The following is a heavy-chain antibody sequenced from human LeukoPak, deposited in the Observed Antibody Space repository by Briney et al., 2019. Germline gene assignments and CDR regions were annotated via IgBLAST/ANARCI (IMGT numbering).Heavy chain of an antibody. J-gene: IGHJ3*02. D-gene: IGHD6-19*01. Sequence: ASVKVSCKASGYTFTDYHLHWVRQAPGQGLEWVGWINADGGANYAQEFQGRVTMTRDTSISTAYMELSRLRSDDTAVYYCARVAGTEDAFDIWGQGTMVTVSS. CDR3: ARVAGTEDAFDI. CDR2: INADGGA. CDR1: GYTFTDYH. V-gene: IGHV1-2*02.